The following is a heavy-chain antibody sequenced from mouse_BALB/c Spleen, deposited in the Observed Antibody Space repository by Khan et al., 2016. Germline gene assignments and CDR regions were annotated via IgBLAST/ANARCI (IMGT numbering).Heavy chain of an antibody. D-gene: IGHD1-1*02. CDR2: ISYSGRT. CDR1: GDSITSGY. V-gene: IGHV3-8*02. Sequence: EVQLQESGPSLVKPSQTLSLTCSVTGDSITSGYWNWIRQFPGNKLEYMGYISYSGRTYYNPSLKSRNSITRDTSKNQYFLQSTSVTTADTATYSYAGYGGYYFDYWGQGTTLTVSS. CDR3: AGYGGYYFDY. J-gene: IGHJ2*01.